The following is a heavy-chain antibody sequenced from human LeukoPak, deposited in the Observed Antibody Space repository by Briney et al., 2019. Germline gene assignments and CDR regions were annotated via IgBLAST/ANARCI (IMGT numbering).Heavy chain of an antibody. Sequence: SETLSLTCAVYGGSFSGYYWSWIRQPPGKGLEWIGEINHSGSTNYNPSLKSRVTISVDTSKNQFSLKLSSVTAADTAVYYCARGRARITMVRGEGPDYWGQGTLVTVSS. CDR1: GGSFSGYY. J-gene: IGHJ4*02. D-gene: IGHD3-10*01. V-gene: IGHV4-34*01. CDR3: ARGRARITMVRGEGPDY. CDR2: INHSGST.